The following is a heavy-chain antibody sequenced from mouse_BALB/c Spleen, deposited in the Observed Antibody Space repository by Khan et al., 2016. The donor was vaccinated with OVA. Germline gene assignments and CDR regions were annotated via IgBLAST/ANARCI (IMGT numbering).Heavy chain of an antibody. J-gene: IGHJ3*01. CDR2: INSDSNTI. Sequence: EVELVESGGGLVQPGGSLKLSCAASGFDFSKYWMNWVRQAPGKGLEWIGEINSDSNTINYAPSLKGKFIISRDNAKNTLYLQMSKVRSEDTARYYCAREGYYAWIPYWGQGTLVTVSA. V-gene: IGHV4-1*02. CDR3: AREGYYAWIPY. CDR1: GFDFSKYW. D-gene: IGHD1-1*01.